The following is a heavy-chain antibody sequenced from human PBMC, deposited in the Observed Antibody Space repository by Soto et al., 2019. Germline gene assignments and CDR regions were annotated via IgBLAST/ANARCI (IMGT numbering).Heavy chain of an antibody. CDR3: ARDIGSCAYVEGY. J-gene: IGHJ4*02. V-gene: IGHV4-4*07. CDR1: GGSINSYW. Sequence: SETLSLTCSVSGGSINSYWWSWIRQPAGKGLEWIGRVYSSGTTDYNPSLNSRATLSVETSKNQFSLKLSSVTAADTAVYYCARDIGSCAYVEGYWGPGIHVTLSS. D-gene: IGHD3-10*01. CDR2: VYSSGTT.